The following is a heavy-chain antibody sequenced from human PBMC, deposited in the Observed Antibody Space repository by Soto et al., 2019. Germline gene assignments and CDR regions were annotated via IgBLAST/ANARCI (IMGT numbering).Heavy chain of an antibody. CDR3: ARTMVGARAGYFDY. CDR2: IYYSGST. Sequence: QVQLQESGPGLVKPSETLSLTCTVSGGSVSSGSYYWSWVRQPPGKGLEWIGYIYYSGSTNYNPSLKSRVAISVDTSKNQLPLKLSSVTAADTAVYYCARTMVGARAGYFDYWGRGTLVTVSS. J-gene: IGHJ4*02. D-gene: IGHD1-26*01. V-gene: IGHV4-61*01. CDR1: GGSVSSGSYY.